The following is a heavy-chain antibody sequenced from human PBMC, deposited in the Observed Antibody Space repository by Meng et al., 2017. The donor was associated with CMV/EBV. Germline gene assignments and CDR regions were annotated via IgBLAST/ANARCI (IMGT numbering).Heavy chain of an antibody. CDR1: GGSFSGYY. CDR3: ARVVPAAVGGRGGPFDY. D-gene: IGHD2-2*01. Sequence: SETLSLTCAVYGGSFSGYYWSWIRQPPGKGLEWIGEINHSGSTNYNPSLKSRVTISVDTSKNQLSLKLSSVTAADAAVYSCARVVPAAVGGRGGPFDYWGQGTLVTVSS. J-gene: IGHJ4*02. CDR2: INHSGST. V-gene: IGHV4-34*01.